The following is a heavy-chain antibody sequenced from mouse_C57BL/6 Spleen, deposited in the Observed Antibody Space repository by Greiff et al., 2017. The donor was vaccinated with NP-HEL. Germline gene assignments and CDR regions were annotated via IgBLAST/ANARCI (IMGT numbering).Heavy chain of an antibody. Sequence: QVQLQQPGAELVKPGASVKLSCKASGYTFTSYWMQWVKQRPGQGLEWIGEIDTSDSYTNYNQKFKGKATLTVDTSSSTAYMQLSSLTSEDSAVYYCARWGAPFDYWGQGTTLTVSS. CDR2: IDTSDSYT. V-gene: IGHV1-50*01. CDR3: ARWGAPFDY. J-gene: IGHJ2*01. CDR1: GYTFTSYW.